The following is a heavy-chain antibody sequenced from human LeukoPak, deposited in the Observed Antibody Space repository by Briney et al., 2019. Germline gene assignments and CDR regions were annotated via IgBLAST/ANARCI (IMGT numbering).Heavy chain of an antibody. CDR1: GGTFSSYA. D-gene: IGHD3-9*01. Sequence: GASVKVSCKASGGTFSSYAISWVRQAPGQGLEWMGRIIPILGIANYAQKFQGRVTITADKSTSTAYMELSSLRSEDTAVYYCVRDLAERYFDWLFPNFDYWGQGTLVTVSS. CDR3: VRDLAERYFDWLFPNFDY. CDR2: IIPILGIA. J-gene: IGHJ4*02. V-gene: IGHV1-69*04.